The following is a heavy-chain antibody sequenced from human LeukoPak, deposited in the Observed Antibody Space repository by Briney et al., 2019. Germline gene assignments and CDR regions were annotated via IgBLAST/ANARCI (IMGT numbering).Heavy chain of an antibody. CDR2: INPNSGGT. V-gene: IGHV1-2*02. J-gene: IGHJ5*02. CDR1: GYTFTDYY. CDR3: ARERPTEYSSSSVYRATAMSPSWFDP. D-gene: IGHD6-6*01. Sequence: GASVKVSCKASGYTFTDYYIHWVRQAPGQGLEWMGWINPNSGGTNYAQKFQGRVTMTRDTSISTAYMELSRLRSDDTAVYYCARERPTEYSSSSVYRATAMSPSWFDPWGQGTLVTVSS.